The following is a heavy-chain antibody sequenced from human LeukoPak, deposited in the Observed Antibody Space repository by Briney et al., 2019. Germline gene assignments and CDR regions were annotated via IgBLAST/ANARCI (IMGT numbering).Heavy chain of an antibody. Sequence: GGSLRLSCTVSGFTVSSNSMSWVRQAPGKGLEWVSFIYSDNTHYSDSVKGRFTISRDNSKNTLYLQMNSLRAEDTAVYYCAMESGSYYGFGYWGQGTLVTVSS. J-gene: IGHJ4*02. CDR2: IYSDNT. CDR3: AMESGSYYGFGY. V-gene: IGHV3-53*01. D-gene: IGHD1-26*01. CDR1: GFTVSSNS.